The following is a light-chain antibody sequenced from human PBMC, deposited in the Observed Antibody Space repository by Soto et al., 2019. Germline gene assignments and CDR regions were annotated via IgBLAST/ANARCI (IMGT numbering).Light chain of an antibody. CDR1: SGSIASNY. V-gene: IGLV6-57*04. CDR2: EGN. CDR3: QTWATGIRV. Sequence: NFMLTQPHSVSESPGKTVTISCARSSGSIASNYVQWYQQRPGSAPTTVIYEGNQRPSGVPDRFSGSIDSSSNSASLTISGLKTEDEADYYCQTWATGIRVFGGGTKVTVL. J-gene: IGLJ3*02.